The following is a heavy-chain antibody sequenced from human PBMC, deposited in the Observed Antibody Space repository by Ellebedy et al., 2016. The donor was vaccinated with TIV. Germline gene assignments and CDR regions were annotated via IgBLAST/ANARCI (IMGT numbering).Heavy chain of an antibody. V-gene: IGHV4-34*01. Sequence: SETLSLXCAVYGGSFSGYYWSWIRQTPGKGLEWIGSIYYSGNTYYNPSLKSRVTISVDTSKNQFSLKLSSVTAADTAFYYCARQPMVRGVIPNFDYWGQGTLVTVSS. J-gene: IGHJ4*02. CDR2: IYYSGNT. CDR1: GGSFSGYY. D-gene: IGHD3-10*01. CDR3: ARQPMVRGVIPNFDY.